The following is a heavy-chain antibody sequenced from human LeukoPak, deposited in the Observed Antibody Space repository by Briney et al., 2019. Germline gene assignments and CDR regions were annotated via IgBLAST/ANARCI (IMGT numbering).Heavy chain of an antibody. CDR2: IYYSGST. CDR1: GGSISSYY. J-gene: IGHJ3*02. V-gene: IGHV4-59*01. CDR3: ARDKESAFDI. Sequence: SETLSLTCTVSGGSISSYYWSWIRQPPGKGLEWIGYIYYSGSTNYNPSLKSRVTISVDTSKNQFSLKLSSVTAADTAAYYCARDKESAFDIWGQGAMVTVSS.